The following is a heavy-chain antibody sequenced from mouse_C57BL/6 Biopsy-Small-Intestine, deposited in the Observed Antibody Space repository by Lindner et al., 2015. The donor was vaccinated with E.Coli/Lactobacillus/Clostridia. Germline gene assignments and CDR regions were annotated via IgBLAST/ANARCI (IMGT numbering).Heavy chain of an antibody. J-gene: IGHJ4*01. Sequence: VQLQESGPELVKPGASVKISCKASGYVFSNSWMNWVKQRPGKGLEWIGRIYPGDGDINYNGKFKGKATLTSDKSSSTAYMQLSSLTSEDSAVYFCARRDYGGDYYTLDYWGRGTSVTVSS. V-gene: IGHV1-82*01. D-gene: IGHD2-4*01. CDR2: IYPGDGDI. CDR3: ARRDYGGDYYTLDY. CDR1: GYVFSNSW.